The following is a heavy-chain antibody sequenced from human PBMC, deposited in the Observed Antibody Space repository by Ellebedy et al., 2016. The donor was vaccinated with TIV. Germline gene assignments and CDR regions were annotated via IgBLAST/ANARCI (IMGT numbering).Heavy chain of an antibody. J-gene: IGHJ4*02. V-gene: IGHV3-30*14. CDR1: GFTFSGYT. CDR3: VKGPYSSGWSPFDY. CDR2: ISYDDGNE. Sequence: GESLKISCAASGFTFSGYTIHWVRQAQGKGLEWVAVISYDDGNEYYADSVKGRFTFSRDNSKNTLYLQMSSLRPEDTAVYFCVKGPYSSGWSPFDYWGQGTLVTVSS. D-gene: IGHD6-19*01.